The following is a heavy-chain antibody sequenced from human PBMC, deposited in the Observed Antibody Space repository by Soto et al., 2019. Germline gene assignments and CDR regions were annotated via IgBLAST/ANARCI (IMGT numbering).Heavy chain of an antibody. CDR2: IDWDDDK. D-gene: IGHD3-3*01. V-gene: IGHV2-70*11. J-gene: IGHJ6*02. CDR1: GISLSTSVTG. Sequence: LLNIFPGISLSTSVTGVSSLCQPPSKALEWLARIDWDDDKYYSTSLKTRLTISKDTSKNQVVLTMTNMDPVDTATYYCARSVASYYDFWSGYYPNGMDVWGQGT. CDR3: ARSVASYYDFWSGYYPNGMDV.